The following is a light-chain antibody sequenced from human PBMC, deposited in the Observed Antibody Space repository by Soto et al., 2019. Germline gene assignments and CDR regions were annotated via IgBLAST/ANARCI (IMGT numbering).Light chain of an antibody. V-gene: IGKV1-5*03. Sequence: DIQMTQSPSTLSASVGDRVTITCRASQSISGWLAWYQQKPGKAPTVLIYKASSVESGVPSRFSGSGSGTECTLTISSLQPDDFATYYCHQYKSYPYTFGQGTKLEIK. J-gene: IGKJ2*01. CDR3: HQYKSYPYT. CDR2: KAS. CDR1: QSISGW.